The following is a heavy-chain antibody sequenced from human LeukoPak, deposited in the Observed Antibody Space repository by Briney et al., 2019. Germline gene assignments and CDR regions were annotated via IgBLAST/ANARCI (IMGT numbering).Heavy chain of an antibody. Sequence: SETLSLTCTVSGGSISSSSYYWGWIRQPPGKGLEWIGSIYYSGSTYYNPSLKSRVTISVDTSKNQFSLKLSSVTAADTAVYYCARGLRIVGATPWFDPWGQGTLVTVSS. D-gene: IGHD1-26*01. CDR1: GGSISSSSYY. V-gene: IGHV4-39*07. CDR2: IYYSGST. CDR3: ARGLRIVGATPWFDP. J-gene: IGHJ5*02.